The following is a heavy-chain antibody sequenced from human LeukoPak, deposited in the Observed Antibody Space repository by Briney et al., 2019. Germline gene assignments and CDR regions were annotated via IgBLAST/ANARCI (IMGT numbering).Heavy chain of an antibody. V-gene: IGHV4-38-2*02. Sequence: SETLSLTCTVSGYSISSGYYWGWIRQPPGKGLEWIGRIYTSGSTKYNPSLKSRVTMSLDTSKNQFSLKLRSVTAADTAVYYCARDNFDASAFDIWGQGTMVTVSS. CDR1: GYSISSGYY. J-gene: IGHJ3*02. CDR3: ARDNFDASAFDI. CDR2: IYTSGST.